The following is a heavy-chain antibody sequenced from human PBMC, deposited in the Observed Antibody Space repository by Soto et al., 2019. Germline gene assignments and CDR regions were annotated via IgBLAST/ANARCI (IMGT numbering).Heavy chain of an antibody. D-gene: IGHD2-21*02. CDR3: ARADRTLVTSYSLDV. Sequence: QVQLQQWGAGLLKPSETLSLTCAVYGGSFSGYYWTWIRQPPGKGLEWIGEINHSGTINFNPSLKSRPTISLDTSKKHFSLKLSSVTDAYTAAYYCARADRTLVTSYSLDVWGQGTTVTVSS. CDR2: INHSGTI. V-gene: IGHV4-34*01. CDR1: GGSFSGYY. J-gene: IGHJ6*02.